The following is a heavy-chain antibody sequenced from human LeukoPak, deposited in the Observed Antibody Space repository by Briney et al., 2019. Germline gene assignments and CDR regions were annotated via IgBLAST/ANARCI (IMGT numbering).Heavy chain of an antibody. CDR3: ARDRYYYDSSGYKYMDV. CDR1: GYSISSGYY. CDR2: IYHSGST. J-gene: IGHJ6*03. Sequence: SETLSLTCTVSGYSISSGYYWGWIRQPPGKGLEWIGTIYHSGSTYYNPSLKSRVTMSVDTSKNQFSLKLNSVTAADTAVYYCARDRYYYDSSGYKYMDVWGKGTTVTVSS. D-gene: IGHD3-22*01. V-gene: IGHV4-38-2*02.